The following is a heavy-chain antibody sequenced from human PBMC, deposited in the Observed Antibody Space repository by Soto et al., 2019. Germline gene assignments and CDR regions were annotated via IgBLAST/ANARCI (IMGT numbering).Heavy chain of an antibody. D-gene: IGHD5-18*01. J-gene: IGHJ4*02. CDR1: GFTFTSYS. V-gene: IGHV3-21*01. CDR2: ISTSSSYI. CDR3: AKLGGYSYNFDY. Sequence: EVQLVESGGGLVQPGGSLRLSCAASGFTFTSYSMNWVRQAPGKGLEWVSSISTSSSYIYYADSVKGRFTISRDNAKNSLYLQMNSLRAEDTAVYYCAKLGGYSYNFDYWGQGTLVTVSS.